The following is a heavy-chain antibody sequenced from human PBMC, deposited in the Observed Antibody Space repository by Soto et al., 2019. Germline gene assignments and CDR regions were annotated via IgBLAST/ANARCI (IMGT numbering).Heavy chain of an antibody. CDR1: GFTFSSYW. V-gene: IGHV3-7*03. D-gene: IGHD5-12*01. CDR2: IKQDGSEK. J-gene: IGHJ6*04. CDR3: ARDAPVGMATNYGMDV. Sequence: GGSLRLSCAASGFTFSSYWMSWVRQAPGKGLEWVANIKQDGSEKYYVDSVKGRFTISRDNAKNSLYLQMNSLRAEDTAVYYCARDAPVGMATNYGMDVWGEGTTVTVYS.